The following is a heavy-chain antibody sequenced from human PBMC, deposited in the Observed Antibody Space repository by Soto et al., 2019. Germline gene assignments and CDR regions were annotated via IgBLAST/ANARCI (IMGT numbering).Heavy chain of an antibody. CDR1: GGSISSSSYY. CDR3: ASTLRDIVLMVYAAFDY. V-gene: IGHV4-39*01. Sequence: QLQLQESGPGLVKPSETLSLTCTVSGGSISSSSYYWGWIRQPPGKGLEWIGSIYYSGSTYYNPSLKSRVTISVDTSKNQFSLKLSSVTAADTAVYYCASTLRDIVLMVYAAFDYWGQGTLVTVSS. CDR2: IYYSGST. D-gene: IGHD2-8*01. J-gene: IGHJ4*02.